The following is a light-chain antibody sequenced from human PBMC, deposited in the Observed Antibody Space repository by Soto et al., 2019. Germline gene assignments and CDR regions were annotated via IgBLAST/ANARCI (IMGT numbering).Light chain of an antibody. CDR3: TSYTSSSTYV. CDR1: SSDVGSYNY. V-gene: IGLV2-14*03. J-gene: IGLJ1*01. CDR2: DVS. Sequence: HSALAQRASVSGSPGQSITIFCTGTSSDVGSYNYVSWYQQHPGRAPKLMIYDVSSRPSGVSNRFSGSKSGNTASLTISGLQAEDEADYFCTSYTSSSTYVFGTGTKVTVL.